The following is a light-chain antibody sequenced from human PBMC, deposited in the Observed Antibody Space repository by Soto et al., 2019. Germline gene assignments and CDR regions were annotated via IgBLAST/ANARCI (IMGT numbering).Light chain of an antibody. J-gene: IGKJ4*01. V-gene: IGKV3-11*01. Sequence: EIVLTQSPATLSLSPGERATLSCRASQSVSNHLVWYQQKPGQAPRLLIYDASNRATGIPARFSGSGSGTDFTLTISSLEPEDFAVYYCQQRSNWPLTFGGGTKVEIK. CDR1: QSVSNH. CDR2: DAS. CDR3: QQRSNWPLT.